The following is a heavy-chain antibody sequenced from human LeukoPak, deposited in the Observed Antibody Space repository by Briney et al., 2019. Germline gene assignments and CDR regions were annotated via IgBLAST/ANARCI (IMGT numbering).Heavy chain of an antibody. J-gene: IGHJ6*03. CDR2: ISSSSSYI. Sequence: PGGSLRLSCAASGFTFSSYSMNWVRQAPGKGLEGVSSISSSSSYIYYADSVKGRFTISRDNAKNSLYLQMNSLRAEDTAVYYCARDTDYYYYMDVWGKGTTVTVSS. CDR3: ARDTDYYYYMDV. CDR1: GFTFSSYS. D-gene: IGHD4-17*01. V-gene: IGHV3-21*01.